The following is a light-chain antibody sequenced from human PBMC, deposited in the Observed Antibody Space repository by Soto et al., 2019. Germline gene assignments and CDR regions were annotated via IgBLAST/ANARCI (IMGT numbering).Light chain of an antibody. CDR1: TNDVGGYNY. CDR2: EVS. J-gene: IGLJ1*01. CDR3: FSYTSSGTYV. V-gene: IGLV2-14*01. Sequence: QSVLTQPASVSGSPGQSITISCTGTTNDVGGYNYVSWYQQHPGKAPKLLIFEVSSRPSGVSNRFSGSKSGNTASLTISALQAEDEADYYCFSYTSSGTYVFGTGTKVTVL.